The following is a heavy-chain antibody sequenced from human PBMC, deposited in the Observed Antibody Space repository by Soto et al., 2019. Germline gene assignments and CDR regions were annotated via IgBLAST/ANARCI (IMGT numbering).Heavy chain of an antibody. CDR3: ARRPRVVIRYYYYGMDV. Sequence: PGDSLKISCKGSGYSFTSYWISLVRQMPGKGLEWMGRIDPSDSYTNYSPSFQGHVTISADKSISTACLQWSSLKASDTAMYYCARRPRVVIRYYYYGMDVWGQGTTVTVSS. CDR2: IDPSDSYT. D-gene: IGHD3-3*01. V-gene: IGHV5-10-1*01. CDR1: GYSFTSYW. J-gene: IGHJ6*02.